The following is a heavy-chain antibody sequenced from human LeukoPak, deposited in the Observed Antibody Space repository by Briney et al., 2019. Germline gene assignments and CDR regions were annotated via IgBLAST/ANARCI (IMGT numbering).Heavy chain of an antibody. CDR1: GGSISSSSYY. J-gene: IGHJ4*02. D-gene: IGHD2-2*02. V-gene: IGHV4-39*01. Sequence: PSETLSLTCTVSGGSISSSSYYWGWIRQPPGKGLEWVVSMYYSGSTYYNPSLMSRVTISVDTSKNQFSLKLSSVTAADTAVYYCARQKVTYCSSTSCYINYFDYWGQGTLVTVSS. CDR3: ARQKVTYCSSTSCYINYFDY. CDR2: MYYSGST.